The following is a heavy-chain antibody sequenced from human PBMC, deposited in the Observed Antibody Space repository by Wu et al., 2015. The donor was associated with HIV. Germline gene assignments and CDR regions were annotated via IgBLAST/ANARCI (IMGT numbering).Heavy chain of an antibody. V-gene: IGHV4-34*02. D-gene: IGHD3-3*01. J-gene: IGHJ6*03. CDR2: INHTGSS. CDR3: ARGFWSGPDQYSFYYYMDV. Sequence: QVQLQQWGAGLLKPSETLSLKCAVYGGSFSGYYWSWIRQFSGKGLEWLGEINHTGSSNYNPSLKSRVTISVDTSKNQFSLNLSSVTAADTAIYYCARGFWSGPDQYSFYYYMDVWGKGTTVIVSS. CDR1: GGSFSGYY.